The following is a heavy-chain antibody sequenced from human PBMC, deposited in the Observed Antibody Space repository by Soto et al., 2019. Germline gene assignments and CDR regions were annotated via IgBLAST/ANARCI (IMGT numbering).Heavy chain of an antibody. Sequence: EVQLLESGGGLVEPGGSLRLSCAASGFHFSIYAMGWVRQAPGKGLEWVSVISGNGGSTYYPDSVKGRFSISRDIYKNTLFLEMNSLRAEDTAIYYCARLGGYSGYDPFDYWGQGTRVTVSS. CDR1: GFHFSIYA. D-gene: IGHD5-12*01. CDR3: ARLGGYSGYDPFDY. CDR2: ISGNGGST. J-gene: IGHJ4*02. V-gene: IGHV3-23*01.